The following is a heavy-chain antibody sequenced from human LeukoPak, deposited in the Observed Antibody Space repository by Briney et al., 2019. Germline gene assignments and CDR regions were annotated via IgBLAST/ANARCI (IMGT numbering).Heavy chain of an antibody. V-gene: IGHV1-69*13. Sequence: GASVKVSCKASGGTFSSYAISWVRQAPGQGLEWMGGIIPIFGTANYAQKFQGRVTITADESTSTAYMELGSLRSGDTAVYYCARSTPGSRGAFDYWGQGTLVTVSS. CDR3: ARSTPGSRGAFDY. D-gene: IGHD2-15*01. CDR1: GGTFSSYA. J-gene: IGHJ4*02. CDR2: IIPIFGTA.